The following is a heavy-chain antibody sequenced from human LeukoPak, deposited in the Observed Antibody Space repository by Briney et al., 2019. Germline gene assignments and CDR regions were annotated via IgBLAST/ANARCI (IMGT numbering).Heavy chain of an antibody. V-gene: IGHV4-59*01. D-gene: IGHD3-16*01. Sequence: SETLSLTCTVSGGSISSYYWSWVRQPPGKGLEWIGYISYSGITNYNPSLKSRVTISIDTSKNQFSLKLSSVTAADTAVYYCARGVNWIDPWGQGTLVTVSS. CDR1: GGSISSYY. J-gene: IGHJ5*02. CDR2: ISYSGIT. CDR3: ARGVNWIDP.